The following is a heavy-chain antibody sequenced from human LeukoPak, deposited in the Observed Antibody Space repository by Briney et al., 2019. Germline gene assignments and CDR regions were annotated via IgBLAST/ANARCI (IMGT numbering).Heavy chain of an antibody. CDR1: GFTFSSYS. V-gene: IGHV3-21*01. J-gene: IGHJ6*02. CDR3: ALHPPEGMDV. Sequence: PGGSLRLSCAASGFTFSSYSMNWVRQAPGKGLEWVSSISSSSSYIYYADSVKGRFTISRDNAKNSLYLQMNSPRAEDTAVYYCALHPPEGMDVWAKGPRSPSP. CDR2: ISSSSSYI.